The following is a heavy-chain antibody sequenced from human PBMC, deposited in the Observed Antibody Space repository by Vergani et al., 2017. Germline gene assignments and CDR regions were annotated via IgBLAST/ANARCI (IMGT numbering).Heavy chain of an antibody. CDR2: ISSDGKST. Sequence: EVHLLESGGGLVQPGGSIRLSCFGSGFTFSTFNMHWVRQIPGTGLEYISGISSDGKSTNYAKSVKGRFIVTRDNSKNSLHLQMGNLRVEDTGIYYCSKDEQYTAPWERGYFHVLDVWGQGTTVSVSS. CDR3: SKDEQYTAPWERGYFHVLDV. V-gene: IGHV3-64*01. D-gene: IGHD1-26*01. J-gene: IGHJ6*02. CDR1: GFTFSTFN.